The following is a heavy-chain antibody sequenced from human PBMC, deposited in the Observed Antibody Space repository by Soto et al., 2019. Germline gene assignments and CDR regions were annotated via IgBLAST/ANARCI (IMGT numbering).Heavy chain of an antibody. Sequence: EVQLVESGGGLVQPGGSLRLSCAASGFTFSNYSMNWVRQAPGKGLEWVSYISSSTIYYADSVKGRFTISRDNAKNSRNLQMNGLRAEDTAVYYCARETQWLNWFDPWGQGTLVTVSS. J-gene: IGHJ5*02. V-gene: IGHV3-48*01. CDR2: ISSSTI. D-gene: IGHD6-19*01. CDR1: GFTFSNYS. CDR3: ARETQWLNWFDP.